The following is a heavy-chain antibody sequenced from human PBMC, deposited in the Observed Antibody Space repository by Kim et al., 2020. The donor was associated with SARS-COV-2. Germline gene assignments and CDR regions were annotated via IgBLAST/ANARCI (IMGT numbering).Heavy chain of an antibody. CDR2: INAGNGNT. D-gene: IGHD6-19*01. CDR1: GYTFTSYA. Sequence: ASVKVSCKASGYTFTSYAMHWVRQAPGQRLEWMGWINAGNGNTKYSQKFQGRVTITRDTSASTAYMELSSLRSEDTAVYYCARGLLVGQWLLYYFDYWGQGTLVTVSS. CDR3: ARGLLVGQWLLYYFDY. J-gene: IGHJ4*02. V-gene: IGHV1-3*01.